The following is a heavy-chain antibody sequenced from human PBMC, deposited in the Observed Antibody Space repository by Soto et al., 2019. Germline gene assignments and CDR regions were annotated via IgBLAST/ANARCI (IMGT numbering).Heavy chain of an antibody. CDR2: VNNDGTDT. V-gene: IGHV3-74*03. D-gene: IGHD6-13*01. CDR3: ARGGLQHALDV. CDR1: GFTFSNYW. J-gene: IGHJ6*02. Sequence: EVQLVESGGGLVQPGGSLRLSCAASGFTFSNYWMYWVRQAPGKGLVWVSRVNNDGTDTTHADSVKGRFTISRDNAENTLYLQMNSPRAEDTAVYYCARGGLQHALDVWGQGSTVTVSS.